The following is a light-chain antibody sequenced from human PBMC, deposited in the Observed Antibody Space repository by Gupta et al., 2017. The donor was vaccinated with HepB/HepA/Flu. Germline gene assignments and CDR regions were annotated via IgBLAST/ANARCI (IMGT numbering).Light chain of an antibody. CDR3: QQLYIYPRT. CDR1: QGIRSY. V-gene: IGKV1-9*01. CDR2: GAS. J-gene: IGKJ4*01. Sequence: DIQLTQSPSFLSASVGDRVALTRRASQGIRSYLAWYHQKPGNAPKLLIYGASILQTGVPSRFSGSGSGTEYTLTISNMQPADSAKYYCQQLYIYPRTFGGGTKVGI.